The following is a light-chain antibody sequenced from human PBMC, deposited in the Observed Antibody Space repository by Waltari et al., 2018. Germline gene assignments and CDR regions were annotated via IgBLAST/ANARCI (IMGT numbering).Light chain of an antibody. J-gene: IGLJ2*01. V-gene: IGLV1-47*03. Sequence: QSVLTQPPSASGTPGQRVTISCSGCSPNLGNTYVNWYHQVPGTAPKLLIYRNNQRPSGVPDRVSGSKSGTSASLAISGLWSEDEGDYYCAAWDDSLSGVVFGGGTKLTVL. CDR3: AAWDDSLSGVV. CDR2: RNN. CDR1: SPNLGNTY.